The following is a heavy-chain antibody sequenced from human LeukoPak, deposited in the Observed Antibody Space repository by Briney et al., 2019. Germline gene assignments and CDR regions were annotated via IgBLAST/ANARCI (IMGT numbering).Heavy chain of an antibody. CDR3: ASRLYCSNTRCRNFPFAY. D-gene: IGHD2-2*01. V-gene: IGHV1-69*01. J-gene: IGHJ4*02. CDR2: VIPIFGTA. Sequence: SVKVSCKASGGTFSSYAINWVRQAPGQGLEWMGGVIPIFGTANYAQKFQDRVTITADESTSTAYMELSSLRSEDTAMYYCASRLYCSNTRCRNFPFAYWGQGTLVTVSS. CDR1: GGTFSSYA.